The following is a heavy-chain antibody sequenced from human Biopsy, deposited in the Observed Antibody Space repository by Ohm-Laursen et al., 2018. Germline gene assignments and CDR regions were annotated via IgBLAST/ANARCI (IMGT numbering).Heavy chain of an antibody. D-gene: IGHD3-9*01. CDR2: NIPILGTG. CDR3: ATKLTGYFHH. J-gene: IGHJ1*01. Sequence: GASVKVSCKAPGGTFSNYGVNWVRQAPGQGLEWLGGNIPILGTGNYAQKFQDRVTVAADTSTSTGTMELRSLRSDDEAVYYCATKLTGYFHHWGQGTLVIVSS. CDR1: GGTFSNYG. V-gene: IGHV1-69*06.